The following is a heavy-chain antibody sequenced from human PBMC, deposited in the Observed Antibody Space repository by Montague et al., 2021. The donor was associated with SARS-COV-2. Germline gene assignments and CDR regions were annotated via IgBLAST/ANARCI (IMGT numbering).Heavy chain of an antibody. Sequence: ETLSLTCTVSGDSINTYYWNWIRQPPGKGLEWLGSIFYTGSTNYNPSXXXRVTISLDTSKNQFFLKVTSVTAADTAVYYCARQAAGSYFYYGVDVWGQGTTVTVSS. CDR1: GDSINTYY. CDR2: IFYTGST. J-gene: IGHJ6*02. D-gene: IGHD6-13*01. V-gene: IGHV4-59*12. CDR3: ARQAAGSYFYYGVDV.